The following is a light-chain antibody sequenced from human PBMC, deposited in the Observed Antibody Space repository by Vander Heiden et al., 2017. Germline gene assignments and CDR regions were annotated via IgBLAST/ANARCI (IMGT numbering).Light chain of an antibody. V-gene: IGKV1-39*01. CDR1: QSISSF. J-gene: IGKJ4*01. Sequence: DIQMTQSPSSLSASVGDRVTITCRASQSISSFLNWYQQKPGKAPKLLIYAASSLQSEVPSRFSGSGSGTDFTLTISRLQPEDFATYYCQQCDSPLITFGGGTKVEIK. CDR2: AAS. CDR3: QQCDSPLIT.